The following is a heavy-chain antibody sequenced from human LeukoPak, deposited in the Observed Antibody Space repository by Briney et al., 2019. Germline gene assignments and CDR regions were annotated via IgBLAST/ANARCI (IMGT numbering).Heavy chain of an antibody. V-gene: IGHV3-7*01. CDR3: ARVEFGEYNYYFDS. J-gene: IGHJ4*02. CDR2: IKQDGSEK. CDR1: GFTFTTYW. D-gene: IGHD3-10*01. Sequence: PGGSLRLSCAASGFTFTTYWMGWVRQAPGKGLEWVANIKQDGSEKYYVDSVKGRFTISRDNAKNSLSLQMNSLRAEDTAIYYCARVEFGEYNYYFDSWGQGTLVTVS.